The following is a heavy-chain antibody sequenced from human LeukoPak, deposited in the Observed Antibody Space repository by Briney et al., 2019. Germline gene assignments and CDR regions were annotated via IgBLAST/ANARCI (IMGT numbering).Heavy chain of an antibody. CDR1: GGSFSGYY. CDR3: ARHGSYSLAF. CDR2: INHSGST. J-gene: IGHJ4*02. Sequence: SETLSLTCAVYGGSFSGYYWSWIRQPPGKGLEWIGEINHSGSTNYNPSLESRVIMSLDKSTNQLSLRFNSVTAADTAVYYCARHGSYSLAFWGQGALVTVSS. V-gene: IGHV4-34*01. D-gene: IGHD1-26*01.